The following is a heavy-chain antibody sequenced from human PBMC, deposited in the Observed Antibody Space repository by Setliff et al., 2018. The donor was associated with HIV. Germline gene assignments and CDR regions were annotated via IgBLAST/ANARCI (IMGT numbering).Heavy chain of an antibody. CDR2: ISSSSSYI. CDR3: ARAADSYGPPRSYMDV. J-gene: IGHJ6*03. CDR1: DLNFDKYW. D-gene: IGHD5-18*01. Sequence: GGSLRLSCAASDLNFDKYWMNWVRQAPGKGLEWVSSISSSSSYIYYADSVQGRFTISRDNAKNSLYLQMNSLRAEDTAVYYCARAADSYGPPRSYMDVWGKGTTVTVSS. V-gene: IGHV3-21*01.